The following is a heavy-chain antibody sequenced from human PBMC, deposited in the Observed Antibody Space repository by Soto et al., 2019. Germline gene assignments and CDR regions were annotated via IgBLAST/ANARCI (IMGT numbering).Heavy chain of an antibody. V-gene: IGHV3-30-3*01. CDR3: AREPPDYNLSPGMEV. CDR2: ISYDGSYK. Sequence: QVQLVESGGGVVQPGRSLRLSCAASGFTFSSYAMHWVRQAPGKGQEWVAVISYDGSYKDYADSVKGRFTISRDNSKNTLYLQMNSLRAEDTAVYYCAREPPDYNLSPGMEVWGQGTTVTVSS. J-gene: IGHJ6*02. D-gene: IGHD4-4*01. CDR1: GFTFSSYA.